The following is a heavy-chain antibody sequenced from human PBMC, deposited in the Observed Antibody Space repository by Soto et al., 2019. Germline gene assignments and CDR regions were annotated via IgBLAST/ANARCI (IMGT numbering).Heavy chain of an antibody. J-gene: IGHJ4*02. CDR2: FDPEDGET. CDR3: ATSQRWLQSKPTDY. V-gene: IGHV1-24*01. D-gene: IGHD5-12*01. Sequence: GASVKVSCKVSGYTLTELSMHWVRQAPGKGLEWMGGFDPEDGETIYAQKFQGRVTMTEDTSTDTAYMELSSLRSEDTAVYYCATSQRWLQSKPTDYWGQGTLVTAPQ. CDR1: GYTLTELS.